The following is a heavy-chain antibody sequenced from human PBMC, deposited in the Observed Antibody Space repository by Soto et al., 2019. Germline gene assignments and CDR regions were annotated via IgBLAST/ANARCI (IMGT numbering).Heavy chain of an antibody. Sequence: ASVKVSCKASGYSFTDYHIHWVRQAPGQGLEWLGRINPKSGGTSTAQKFQGWVTMTTDTSISTASMELTRLTSDDTAIYYCARGDSTDCSNGVCSFFYYSGMDVWGPGTTVTVSS. J-gene: IGHJ6*02. D-gene: IGHD2-8*01. V-gene: IGHV1-2*04. CDR2: INPKSGGT. CDR1: GYSFTDYH. CDR3: ARGDSTDCSNGVCSFFYYSGMDV.